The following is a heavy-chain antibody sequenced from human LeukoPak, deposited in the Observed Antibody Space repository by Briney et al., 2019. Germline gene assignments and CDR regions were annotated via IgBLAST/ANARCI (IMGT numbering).Heavy chain of an antibody. CDR1: GFTFSSYA. CDR3: AKPNAADYYDSSGSYFDY. D-gene: IGHD3-22*01. V-gene: IGHV3-23*01. CDR2: ISGSGGST. Sequence: GGSLRLSCAASGFTFSSYAMSWVRQAPGKGLEWVPAISGSGGSTYYADSVKGRFTISRDNSKNTLYLQMNSLSAEDTAVYYCAKPNAADYYDSSGSYFDYWGQGTLVTVSS. J-gene: IGHJ4*02.